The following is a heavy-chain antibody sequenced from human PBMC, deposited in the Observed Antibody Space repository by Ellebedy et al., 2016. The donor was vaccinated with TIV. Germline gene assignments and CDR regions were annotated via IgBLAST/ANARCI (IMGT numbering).Heavy chain of an antibody. V-gene: IGHV1-69*13. CDR2: IIPIFGTA. CDR1: GGTFSSYA. D-gene: IGHD4-23*01. J-gene: IGHJ6*02. Sequence: AASVKVSCKASGGTFSSYAISWVRQAPGQGLEWMGGIIPIFGTANYAQKFQGRVTITADESTSTAYMELSSLRSEDKAVYYCGAQTRHYYYGMDVWGQGTTVTVSS. CDR3: GAQTRHYYYGMDV.